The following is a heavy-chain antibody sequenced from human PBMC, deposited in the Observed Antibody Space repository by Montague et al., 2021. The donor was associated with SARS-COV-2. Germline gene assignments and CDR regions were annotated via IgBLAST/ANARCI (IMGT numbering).Heavy chain of an antibody. V-gene: IGHV4-39*01. CDR3: ARHITGSGNAFDI. Sequence: SETLSLTCTVSGGSVSSSSYYWGWIRQPPGKGLERIGSIYYTGSTYYNPSLKSRVTISVDTSKNQFSLKLSSVTAADTAAYYCARHITGSGNAFDIWGQGTMVTVSS. J-gene: IGHJ3*02. CDR2: IYYTGST. CDR1: GGSVSSSSYY. D-gene: IGHD3-10*01.